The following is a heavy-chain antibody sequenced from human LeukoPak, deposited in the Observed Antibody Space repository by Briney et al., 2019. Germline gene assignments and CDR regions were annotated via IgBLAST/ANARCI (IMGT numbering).Heavy chain of an antibody. CDR1: GASLRSSAGYS. CDR3: ARLHPNGPDEY. D-gene: IGHD2-8*01. J-gene: IGHJ4*02. Sequence: PSEPLSLTCAVSGASLRSSAGYSWGWIRQPPGKGLEWIGQISYDGRREYNPSLRSRVTISLDTSKNQFSLKMTSVTAAGAAVFYCARLHPNGPDEYWGRGTLVTVSS. CDR2: ISYDGRR. V-gene: IGHV4-39*01.